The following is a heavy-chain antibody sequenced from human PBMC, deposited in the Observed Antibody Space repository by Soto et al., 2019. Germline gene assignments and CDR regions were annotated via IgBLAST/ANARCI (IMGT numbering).Heavy chain of an antibody. CDR3: EATVAGDYYYGMDV. CDR2: ISSSSSDI. V-gene: IGHV3-21*01. Sequence: GGSLRLSCAASGFTFSSYSMNWVRQAPGKGLEWVSSISSSSSDIYYADSVKGRFTISRDNAKNSLYLQMNSLRAEDTAVYYCEATVAGDYYYGMDVWGQGTTVTVSS. CDR1: GFTFSSYS. D-gene: IGHD6-19*01. J-gene: IGHJ6*02.